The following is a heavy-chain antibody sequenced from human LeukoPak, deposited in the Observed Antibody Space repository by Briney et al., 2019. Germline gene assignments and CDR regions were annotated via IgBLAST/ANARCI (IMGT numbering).Heavy chain of an antibody. V-gene: IGHV3-72*01. CDR3: ARGRGDQYYYDSSGYYGIYYYYYMDV. J-gene: IGHJ6*03. CDR1: GFTFSDHY. D-gene: IGHD3-22*01. Sequence: GGSLRLSCAASGFTFSDHYMDWVRQAPGKGLGWVGRTRNKANSYTTEYAASVKGRFTISRDDSKNSLYLQMNSLKTEDTAVYYCARGRGDQYYYDSSGYYGIYYYYYMDVWGKGTTVTVSS. CDR2: TRNKANSYTT.